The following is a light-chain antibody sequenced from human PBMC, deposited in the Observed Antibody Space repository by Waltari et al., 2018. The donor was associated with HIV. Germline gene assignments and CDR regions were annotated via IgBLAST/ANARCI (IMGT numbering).Light chain of an antibody. V-gene: IGLV3-19*01. J-gene: IGLJ1*01. CDR1: TLTDVY. CDR2: AEH. Sequence: LTQDPDVSVALGQTVRLTCQGDTLTDVYPNWYQEKSGQDPVLVVYAEHSRPAGTPDRFTDASSRNTAFVTISGAHAEYEADYYCNNRDSHTNHHFFGPWTKVTV. CDR3: NNRDSHTNHHF.